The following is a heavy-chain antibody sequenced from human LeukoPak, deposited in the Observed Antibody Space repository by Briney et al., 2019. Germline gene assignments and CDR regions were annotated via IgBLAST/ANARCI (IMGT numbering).Heavy chain of an antibody. J-gene: IGHJ4*02. CDR2: ISTSPYII. CDR3: ARDLHGAFDY. D-gene: IGHD3-10*01. Sequence: PGGSLRLSRAASGFTFSSYSMNWVRQAPGKGLEWVSYISTSPYIIYYADSVRGRFTLSRDNAKNSLFLKMNSLRDEDTAMYYCARDLHGAFDYWGQGTLVTVSS. CDR1: GFTFSSYS. V-gene: IGHV3-48*02.